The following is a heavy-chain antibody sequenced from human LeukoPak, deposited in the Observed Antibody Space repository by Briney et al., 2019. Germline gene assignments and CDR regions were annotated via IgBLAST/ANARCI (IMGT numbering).Heavy chain of an antibody. D-gene: IGHD3-16*02. Sequence: GGSLRLSRAASGFNFSVSAIHWVRQASRKGLEWVGRTRNKAHNYATAYAASVQGRFSISRDESKTTAYLQMNSLKTEDTAVYYCTTLNYVWGTYPPDYWGQGTLVTVSS. CDR1: GFNFSVSA. CDR2: TRNKAHNYAT. CDR3: TTLNYVWGTYPPDY. V-gene: IGHV3-73*01. J-gene: IGHJ4*02.